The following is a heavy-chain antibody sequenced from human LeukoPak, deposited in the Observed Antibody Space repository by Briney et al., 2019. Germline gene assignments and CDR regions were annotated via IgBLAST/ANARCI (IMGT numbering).Heavy chain of an antibody. CDR3: ARTDNMIVPSDAFDI. J-gene: IGHJ3*02. Sequence: GGSLRLSCAASGFSVSTNYMSWVRQAPGKGLEWVSVIFTNGNTKYADSVKGRFTISRDNSKNMLYLQMNSLRAEDTAVYYCARTDNMIVPSDAFDIWGQGTTVTVSS. D-gene: IGHD3-22*01. CDR2: IFTNGNT. CDR1: GFSVSTNY. V-gene: IGHV3-66*01.